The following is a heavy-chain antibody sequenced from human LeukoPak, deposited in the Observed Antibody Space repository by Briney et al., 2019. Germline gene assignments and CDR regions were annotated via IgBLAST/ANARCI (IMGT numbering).Heavy chain of an antibody. D-gene: IGHD4-17*01. CDR1: GGTFSSYA. Sequence: ASVKVSCKASGGTFSSYAISWVRQAPEQGLEWMGGIIPIFGTANYAQKFQGRVTITADESTSTAYMELSSLRSEDTAVYYCARDRKDYGDYSLNWFDPWGQGTLVTVSS. CDR3: ARDRKDYGDYSLNWFDP. CDR2: IIPIFGTA. V-gene: IGHV1-69*13. J-gene: IGHJ5*02.